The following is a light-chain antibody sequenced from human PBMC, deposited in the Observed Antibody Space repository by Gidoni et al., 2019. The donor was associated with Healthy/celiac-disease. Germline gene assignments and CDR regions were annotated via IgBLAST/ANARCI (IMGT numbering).Light chain of an antibody. V-gene: IGKV2-28*01. J-gene: IGKJ2*01. CDR3: MQALQTPLYT. CDR1: NSLLHSNGSNY. CDR2: LGS. Sequence: DIVMTQSPLSLHVTPGEPASISCRSSNSLLHSNGSNYLDWYLHKPGQSPQLLIYLGSIRASVVPDRFSGSGSGTDFTLKISRVEAEDVGVYYCMQALQTPLYTFGQGTKLEIK.